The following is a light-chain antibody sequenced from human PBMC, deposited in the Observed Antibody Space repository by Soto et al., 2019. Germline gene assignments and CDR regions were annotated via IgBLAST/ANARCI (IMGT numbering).Light chain of an antibody. Sequence: QSVLTQPRSVSGSPGQSVTISCTGTSSDVGSYNYVSWYQQHPGKAPKLMIYDVNKRPSGVPDRFSGSKSGNTASLTISGLQAEDEADYYCCSYAGSHTLYVFGTGTQLTVL. CDR2: DVN. J-gene: IGLJ1*01. V-gene: IGLV2-11*01. CDR3: CSYAGSHTLYV. CDR1: SSDVGSYNY.